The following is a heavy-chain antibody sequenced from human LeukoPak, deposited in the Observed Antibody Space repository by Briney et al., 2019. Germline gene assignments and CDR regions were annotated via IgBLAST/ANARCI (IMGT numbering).Heavy chain of an antibody. CDR1: GFTFGGYA. Sequence: GGSLRLSCAASGFTFGGYAMHWVRQAPGKGLEWVSGICWNRGTIGYADSVKGRFTISRDNAKTSLYLQMTSLRAEATPLYSCAPIPDDYRAPLNFDYWGQGTLVTVSS. CDR2: ICWNRGTI. V-gene: IGHV3-9*01. CDR3: APIPDDYRAPLNFDY. D-gene: IGHD4-17*01. J-gene: IGHJ4*02.